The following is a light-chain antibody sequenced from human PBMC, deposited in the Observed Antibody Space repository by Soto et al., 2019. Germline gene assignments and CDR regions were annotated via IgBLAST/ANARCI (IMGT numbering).Light chain of an antibody. CDR1: QSVSSN. V-gene: IGKV3-15*01. CDR2: GAS. CDR3: QQYNNWPFT. J-gene: IGKJ3*01. Sequence: EIVMTQSPATLSVSPGERATLSCRASQSVSSNLAWYQQKPGQAPRLLIYGASTRATGIPARFSGSGSGTEFTLTLSSRQSEDFAVFYCQQYNNWPFTFGPGTKVHI.